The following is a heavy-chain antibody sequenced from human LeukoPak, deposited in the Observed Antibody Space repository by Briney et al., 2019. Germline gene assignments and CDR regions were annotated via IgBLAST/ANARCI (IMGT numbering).Heavy chain of an antibody. CDR1: GGSFSGYY. Sequence: PSETLSLTCAVYGGSFSGYYWSWIRQPPGKGLEWIGEINHSGSTNCNPSLKSRVTISVDTSKNQFSLKLSSVTAADTAVYYCARRSQLWSRATDYWGQGTLVTVSS. CDR3: ARRSQLWSRATDY. V-gene: IGHV4-34*01. J-gene: IGHJ4*02. CDR2: INHSGST. D-gene: IGHD5-18*01.